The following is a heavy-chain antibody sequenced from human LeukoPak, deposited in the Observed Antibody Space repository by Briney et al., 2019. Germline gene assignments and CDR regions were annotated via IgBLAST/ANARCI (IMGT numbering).Heavy chain of an antibody. CDR3: ARDSSGWYDY. D-gene: IGHD6-19*01. J-gene: IGHJ4*02. Sequence: GGSLRLSCAASGFTFSSYSMNWVRQAPGKGLKWVSSISSSSSYIYYADSVKGRFTISRDNAKNSLYLQMNSLRAEDTAVYYCARDSSGWYDYWGQGTLVTVSS. CDR1: GFTFSSYS. CDR2: ISSSSSYI. V-gene: IGHV3-21*01.